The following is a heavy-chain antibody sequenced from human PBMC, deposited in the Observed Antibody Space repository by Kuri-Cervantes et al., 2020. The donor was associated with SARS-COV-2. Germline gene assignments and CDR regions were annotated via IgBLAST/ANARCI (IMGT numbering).Heavy chain of an antibody. D-gene: IGHD7-27*01. Sequence: GGSLRLSCAAPGFTFSGYSMNWIRQAPGRGLEWVASIDSRSYYIYHADSVKGRLTISRDNAKTSLYLQMNSLKPEDTAVYYCAREEGGELGEAFDYWGQGALVTVSS. CDR1: GFTFSGYS. CDR3: AREEGGELGEAFDY. CDR2: IDSRSYYI. V-gene: IGHV3-21*01. J-gene: IGHJ4*02.